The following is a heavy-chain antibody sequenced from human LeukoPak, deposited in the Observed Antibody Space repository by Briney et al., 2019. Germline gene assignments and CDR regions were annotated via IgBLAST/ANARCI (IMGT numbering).Heavy chain of an antibody. D-gene: IGHD4-17*01. J-gene: IGHJ6*03. CDR1: GFTFSSYE. CDR2: ISSSGSTI. V-gene: IGHV3-48*03. CDR3: AKFEYGDRKMYYYYMDV. Sequence: GGSLRLSCAASGFTFSSYEMNWVRQAPGKGLEWVSYISSSGSTIYYADSVKGRFTISRDNAKNSLYLQMNSLRAEDTAVYYCAKFEYGDRKMYYYYMDVWGKGTTVTVSS.